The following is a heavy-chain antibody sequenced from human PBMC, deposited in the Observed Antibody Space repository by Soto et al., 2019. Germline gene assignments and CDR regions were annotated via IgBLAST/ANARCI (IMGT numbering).Heavy chain of an antibody. CDR3: VKEIAAAQ. Sequence: EVQLVESGGALVQPGGSLRLTCATSGFTFSNYWMTWVRKATGKGLEWVANINKDGSQTSFVDSVKGRFPIFRDNAKSSLYLQMISLRGEDTAKYYCVKEIAAAQWGQGTLVTVSS. D-gene: IGHD6-25*01. V-gene: IGHV3-7*01. CDR2: INKDGSQT. J-gene: IGHJ4*02. CDR1: GFTFSNYW.